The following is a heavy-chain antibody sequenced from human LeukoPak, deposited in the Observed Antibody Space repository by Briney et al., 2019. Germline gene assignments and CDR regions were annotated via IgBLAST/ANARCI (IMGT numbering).Heavy chain of an antibody. CDR3: TASLSGWSGAPSFDQIDY. D-gene: IGHD6-19*01. CDR2: IYPIYSV. J-gene: IGHJ4*02. CDR1: LYAFSGLE. V-gene: IGHV3-48*03. Sequence: GGSLRLSCVNSLYAFSGLEMICVPHAPGKGLVCGSYIYPIYSVMYADSVKGKFSISRDKARKSVYLQLNSLRAEDTAVYYCTASLSGWSGAPSFDQIDYWGQGTLVTVSS.